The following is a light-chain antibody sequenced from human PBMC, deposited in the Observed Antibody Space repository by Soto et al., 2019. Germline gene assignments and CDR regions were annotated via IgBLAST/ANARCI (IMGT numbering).Light chain of an antibody. V-gene: IGKV3-20*01. Sequence: EIVLTQSPGTLSLSPGERATLSCRASQNVSSSYLAWYQQKPGQAPRLLIYGASSRATGIPDRFSGSGSGTDFTLTISRLEPEDFAVYYCQQYGSSRTWTFGQGTKVDIK. J-gene: IGKJ1*01. CDR3: QQYGSSRTWT. CDR1: QNVSSSY. CDR2: GAS.